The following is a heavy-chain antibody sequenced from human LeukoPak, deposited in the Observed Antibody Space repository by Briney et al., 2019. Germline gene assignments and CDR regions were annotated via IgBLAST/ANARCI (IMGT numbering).Heavy chain of an antibody. D-gene: IGHD6-6*01. CDR2: INHSGST. V-gene: IGHV4-34*01. J-gene: IGHJ4*02. Sequence: PSETLSLTCAVYGGSFSGYYWSWIRQPPGKGLEWIGEINHSGSTNYNPSPKSRVTISVDTSENQFSLKLSSVTAADTAVYYCASRAARRNFDYWGQGTLVTVSS. CDR3: ASRAARRNFDY. CDR1: GGSFSGYY.